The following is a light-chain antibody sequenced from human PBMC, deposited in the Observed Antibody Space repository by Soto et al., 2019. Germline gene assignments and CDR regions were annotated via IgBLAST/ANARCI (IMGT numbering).Light chain of an antibody. V-gene: IGKV3-15*01. CDR2: GAS. J-gene: IGKJ5*01. Sequence: EIVMTQSPATLSVSPGERATLSCRASQSVSRNLAWYQQRPGQAPRLLISGASTRAPGIAARFRGSGSGREFPLTLSSLQSEDSALYCSQQYSNWPTFGQGTRLEIK. CDR3: QQYSNWPT. CDR1: QSVSRN.